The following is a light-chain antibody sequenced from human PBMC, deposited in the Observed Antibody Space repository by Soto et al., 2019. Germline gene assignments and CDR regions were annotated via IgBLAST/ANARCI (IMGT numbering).Light chain of an antibody. V-gene: IGLV2-18*02. CDR2: DVT. J-gene: IGLJ1*01. CDR3: SSYTSSSTYV. CDR1: ISDVGFYAR. Sequence: ALTQPPSVSGSPGQSVTISCTGTISDVGFYARVSWYQQPPGTAPKLLIYDVTSRPSGVPDRFSGSQSGKTASLTISGLRTEDEADYYCSSYTSSSTYVFGPGTKVTVL.